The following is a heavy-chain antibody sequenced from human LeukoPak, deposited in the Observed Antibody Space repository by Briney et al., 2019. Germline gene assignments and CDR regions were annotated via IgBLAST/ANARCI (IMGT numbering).Heavy chain of an antibody. J-gene: IGHJ6*02. Sequence: GASVKVSCKASGYTFTSYDINWVRQATGQGLEWMGWMNPNNGNTGYAQKFQGRVTMTRSTSISTAYMELSSLRSEDTAVYYCARLASSSWPLYYYYGMDVWGQETTVTVSS. CDR2: MNPNNGNT. CDR3: ARLASSSWPLYYYYGMDV. D-gene: IGHD6-13*01. CDR1: GYTFTSYD. V-gene: IGHV1-8*01.